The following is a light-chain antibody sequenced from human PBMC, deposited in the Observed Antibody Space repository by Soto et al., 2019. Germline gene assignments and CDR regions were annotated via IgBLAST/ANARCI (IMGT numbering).Light chain of an antibody. CDR1: QSISVW. CDR3: QQYNSYSGT. V-gene: IGKV1-5*03. J-gene: IGKJ1*01. Sequence: DIQMTQSPSTLSASVGDRVTITCRASQSISVWLAWYQQKAGKAPNLLIYKASRLESGVPSRFSGSGSETEFTLTISSLQPDDFATYYCQQYNSYSGTVGQGTKVDSK. CDR2: KAS.